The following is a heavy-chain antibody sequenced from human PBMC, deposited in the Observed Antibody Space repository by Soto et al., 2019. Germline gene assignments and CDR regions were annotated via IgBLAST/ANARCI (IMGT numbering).Heavy chain of an antibody. CDR3: ARSSRSYFDY. CDR2: IYDSGST. J-gene: IGHJ4*02. Sequence: PSETLSLTCTVSGGSISRSGYFWSWIRQHPGKGLEWIGYIYDSGSTYYNPSLKSRVSLSVDTSKNHFSLNLTSVTAAATAMSYCARSSRSYFDYWGQGTLVTVSS. V-gene: IGHV4-31*03. CDR1: GGSISRSGYF.